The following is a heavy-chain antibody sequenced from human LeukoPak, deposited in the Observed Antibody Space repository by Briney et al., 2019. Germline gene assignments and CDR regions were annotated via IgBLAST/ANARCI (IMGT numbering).Heavy chain of an antibody. D-gene: IGHD3-16*01. Sequence: GGSLRLSCAASRFTFSSYWMHWVRQAPGKGLVWVSRINSDGSSTSYADSVKGRFIISRDNAKNSLYLQMNTLRADDTAVYYCARDGFGTGSNWGQGTLVTVSS. CDR2: INSDGSST. J-gene: IGHJ4*02. CDR1: RFTFSSYW. CDR3: ARDGFGTGSN. V-gene: IGHV3-74*01.